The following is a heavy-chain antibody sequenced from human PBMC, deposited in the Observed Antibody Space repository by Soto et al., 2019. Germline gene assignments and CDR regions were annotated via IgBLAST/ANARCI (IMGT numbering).Heavy chain of an antibody. CDR1: GFTFSSYG. Sequence: GGSLRLSCAASGFTFSSYGMHWVRQAPGKGLEWVAVISYDGSNKYYADSVKGRFTISRDNSKNTLYLQMNSLRAEDTAVYYCAKDQPDYGDYVYYYYYYMDVWGKGTTVTVSS. CDR3: AKDQPDYGDYVYYYYYYMDV. CDR2: ISYDGSNK. V-gene: IGHV3-30*18. D-gene: IGHD4-17*01. J-gene: IGHJ6*03.